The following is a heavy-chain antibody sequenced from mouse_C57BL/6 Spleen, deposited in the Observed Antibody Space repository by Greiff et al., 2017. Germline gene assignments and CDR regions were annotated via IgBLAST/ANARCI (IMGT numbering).Heavy chain of an antibody. V-gene: IGHV1-82*01. CDR3: AGIKGDDLAEFDY. Sequence: QVQLQQSGPELVKPGASVKISCKASGYAFSSSWMYWVKQRPGKGLEWIGRIYPGDGDPYYNGKFKGKATLTADKSSSTAYMQLSSLTSEDSAVYCCAGIKGDDLAEFDYWGQGTLVTVSA. CDR1: GYAFSSSW. J-gene: IGHJ3*01. D-gene: IGHD2-2*01. CDR2: IYPGDGDP.